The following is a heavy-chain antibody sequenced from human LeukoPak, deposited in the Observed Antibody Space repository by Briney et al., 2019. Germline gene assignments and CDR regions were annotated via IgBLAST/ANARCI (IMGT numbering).Heavy chain of an antibody. CDR1: GGSISSSSYY. V-gene: IGHV4-39*01. Sequence: NPSETLSLTCTVSGGSISSSSYYWGWIRQPPGKGLEWIGSIYYNGSTYYNPSLKSRVTISVDTSKNQFSLKLSSVTAADTAVYYCARLTDFWSGYGFYVYYFDYWGQGTLVTVSS. D-gene: IGHD3-3*01. CDR3: ARLTDFWSGYGFYVYYFDY. CDR2: IYYNGST. J-gene: IGHJ4*02.